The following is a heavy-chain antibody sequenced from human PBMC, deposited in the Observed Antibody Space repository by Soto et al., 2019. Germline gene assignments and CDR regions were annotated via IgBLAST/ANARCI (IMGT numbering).Heavy chain of an antibody. CDR1: GFTFSSYG. J-gene: IGHJ4*02. V-gene: IGHV3-33*01. Sequence: GSLLLACAASGFTFSSYGMHWVRQAPGKGLEWVAVIRYDGSNKYYADSVKGRFTISRDNSKNTLYLQMNSLRDEDTAVYYCARYTSGWDFDYWGQGTKVTVYS. CDR3: ARYTSGWDFDY. CDR2: IRYDGSNK. D-gene: IGHD6-19*01.